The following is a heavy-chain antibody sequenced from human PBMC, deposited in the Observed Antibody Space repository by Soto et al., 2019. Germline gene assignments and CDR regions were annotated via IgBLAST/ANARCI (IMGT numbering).Heavy chain of an antibody. J-gene: IGHJ6*02. D-gene: IGHD3-10*01. CDR3: AREGSLGLDV. CDR1: GFIFSSFW. V-gene: IGHV3-74*03. CDR2: INGDGASL. Sequence: EVRLEEAGGGFVQTGGSLRVSCSGSGFIFSSFWMHLVRQGQGKGLGWVSRINGDGASLAYADSVTGRFSIARDNVKNTLHLQMNSLGADDTDVYFCAREGSLGLDVWGRGTTVTVSS.